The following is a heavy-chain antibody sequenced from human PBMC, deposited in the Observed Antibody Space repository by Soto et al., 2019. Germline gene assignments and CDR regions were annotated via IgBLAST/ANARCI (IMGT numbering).Heavy chain of an antibody. J-gene: IGHJ3*02. CDR2: ISYSGST. V-gene: IGHV4-59*08. D-gene: IGHD5-12*01. CDR1: GDSISSYSISVYY. Sequence: PSETLSLTCTVSGDSISSYSISVYYWSWIRQPPGKGLEWLGYISYSGSTNYNPSLKSRVTISVDTSKSQFSLKLSSVAAADTAVYYCARPRRRDGYNLAFDIWGQGTMVTVSS. CDR3: ARPRRRDGYNLAFDI.